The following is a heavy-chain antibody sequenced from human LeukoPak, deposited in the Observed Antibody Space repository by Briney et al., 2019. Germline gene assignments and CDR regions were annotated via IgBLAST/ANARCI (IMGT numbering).Heavy chain of an antibody. V-gene: IGHV3-23*01. CDR2: ISGSGGST. Sequence: GGSLRLSCIVSGFTFGDYAISWVRQAPGKGLEWVSAISGSGGSTYYADSVKGRFTISRDNSKNTLYLQMNSLRAEDTAVYYCARAGIGSFDIWGQGTMVTVSS. D-gene: IGHD1-14*01. J-gene: IGHJ3*02. CDR3: ARAGIGSFDI. CDR1: GFTFGDYA.